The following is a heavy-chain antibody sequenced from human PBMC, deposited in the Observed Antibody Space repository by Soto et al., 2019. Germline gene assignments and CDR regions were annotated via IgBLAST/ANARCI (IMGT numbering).Heavy chain of an antibody. Sequence: PWWSLRLSCSASEFTFSTYAMSWFRQAPGKGLEWVSAISGSGGSTYYADSVKGRFTISRDTSKNTLYLQMNSLRAEDTALYYCAKSYSSNWYDYFDYWGQGTLVTVSS. J-gene: IGHJ4*02. CDR2: ISGSGGST. D-gene: IGHD6-13*01. CDR3: AKSYSSNWYDYFDY. V-gene: IGHV3-23*01. CDR1: EFTFSTYA.